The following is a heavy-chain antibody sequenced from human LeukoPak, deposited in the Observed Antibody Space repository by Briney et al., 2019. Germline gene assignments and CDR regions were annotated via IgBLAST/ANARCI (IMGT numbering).Heavy chain of an antibody. CDR1: GYTFTSYY. D-gene: IGHD3-10*01. J-gene: IGHJ6*03. Sequence: ASVTVSCKASGYTFTSYYMHWVRQAPGQGLEWMGLINPSGGSTNYAQKFQGRVTMTRDTSTNTVYMELSSLRSEDTAVYYCARGPSITMVRGGQWYYYMDVWGKGTTVTISS. CDR2: INPSGGST. V-gene: IGHV1-46*01. CDR3: ARGPSITMVRGGQWYYYMDV.